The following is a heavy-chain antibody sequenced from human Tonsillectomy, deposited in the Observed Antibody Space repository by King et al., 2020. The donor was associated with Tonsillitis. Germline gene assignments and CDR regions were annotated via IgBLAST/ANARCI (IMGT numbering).Heavy chain of an antibody. V-gene: IGHV1-2*02. CDR3: ARVGNYYDSSGLPKEDAFDI. CDR2: INPNSGGT. J-gene: IGHJ3*02. CDR1: GCTFTGYY. D-gene: IGHD3-22*01. Sequence: QLVQSGAEVKKPGASVKVSCKASGCTFTGYYMHWVRQAPGQGLEWMGWINPNSGGTNYAQKFQGRVTMTRDTSISTTYMELSRLRSDDTAVYYCARVGNYYDSSGLPKEDAFDIWGQGTMVTVSS.